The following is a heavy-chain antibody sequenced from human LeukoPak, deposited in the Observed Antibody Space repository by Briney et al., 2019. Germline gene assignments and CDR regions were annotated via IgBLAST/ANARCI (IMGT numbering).Heavy chain of an antibody. CDR3: ARDPSTPTAFDY. CDR1: GGSISGRTYY. CDR2: ISFNGNT. Sequence: SETLALTCNVSGGSISGRTYYWGWIRQPPGKGLEWIGSISFNGNTYYNPSLKGRVTVSVDRSKNHFSLKLNSVTAADTAVYYCARDPSTPTAFDYWGQGALVTVSS. D-gene: IGHD6-25*01. V-gene: IGHV4-39*07. J-gene: IGHJ4*02.